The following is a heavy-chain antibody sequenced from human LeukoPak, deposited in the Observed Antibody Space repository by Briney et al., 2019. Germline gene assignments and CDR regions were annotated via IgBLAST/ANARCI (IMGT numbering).Heavy chain of an antibody. J-gene: IGHJ4*02. CDR2: ISDDGSSA. D-gene: IGHD1-26*01. CDR3: VRGGADTSY. V-gene: IGHV3-74*01. CDR1: GFTFRSYW. Sequence: GGSLRLSCTASGFTFRSYWMHWVRQIPGKGLMWVSRISDDGSSASYADSVKGRFTISRDDAKHTLYLQMNSLRAEDTAIYYCVRGGADTSYWGQGTLVTVSS.